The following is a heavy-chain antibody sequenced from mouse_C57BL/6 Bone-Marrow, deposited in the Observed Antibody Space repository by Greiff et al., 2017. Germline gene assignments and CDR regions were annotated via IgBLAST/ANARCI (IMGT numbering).Heavy chain of an antibody. CDR3: AEDYYGNFYFDY. CDR1: GYTFTSYW. Sequence: QVQLQQPGAELVKPGASVKMSCKASGYTFTSYWITWVKQRPGQGLEWIGGIYPGSGSTNYNEKFKSKATLTVDTSSSTAYMQLYSLTSEDSAVYYCAEDYYGNFYFDYWGQGTTLTVSS. V-gene: IGHV1-55*01. J-gene: IGHJ2*01. D-gene: IGHD2-1*01. CDR2: IYPGSGST.